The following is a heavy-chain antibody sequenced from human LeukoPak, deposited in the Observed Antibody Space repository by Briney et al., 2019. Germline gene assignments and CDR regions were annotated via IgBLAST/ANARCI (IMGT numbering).Heavy chain of an antibody. CDR3: VHSLWSHYRAYFQH. D-gene: IGHD1-26*01. J-gene: IGHJ1*01. Sequence: ASVKVSCKASGGTFSSYAISWVRQAPGQGLEWMGGIIPIFGTANYAQKFQGRVTITADESTSTAYMELSSLRSEDTAVYYCVHSLWSHYRAYFQHWGQGTLVTVSS. V-gene: IGHV1-69*13. CDR1: GGTFSSYA. CDR2: IIPIFGTA.